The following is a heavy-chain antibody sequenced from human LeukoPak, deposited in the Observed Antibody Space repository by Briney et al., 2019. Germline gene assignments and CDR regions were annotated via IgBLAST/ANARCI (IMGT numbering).Heavy chain of an antibody. CDR2: IKQDGSEK. V-gene: IGHV3-7*01. D-gene: IGHD3-9*01. J-gene: IGHJ4*02. CDR3: ARYYDILTGYYPGGYFDY. CDR1: GFTFSSYW. Sequence: GGSLRLSCAASGFTFSSYWMSWVRQAPGKGLEWVANIKQDGSEKYYVDSVKGRFTISRDNAKNSLYLQMNSLRAEDTAVYYCARYYDILTGYYPGGYFDYWGQGTLVTVSS.